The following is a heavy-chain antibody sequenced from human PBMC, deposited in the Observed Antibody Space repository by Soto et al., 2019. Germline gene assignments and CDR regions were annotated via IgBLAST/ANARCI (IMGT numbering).Heavy chain of an antibody. CDR3: AREFPYYVISDSYLDY. V-gene: IGHV6-1*01. D-gene: IGHD3-16*01. Sequence: SQTLSLTWASSGDSFSNNSAAWNSIRQSPSTGLEWLGRTYYRSKCYNDYAGSVKSRITVTPDTSKNQFSLHMNSVSPEDTAVYYCAREFPYYVISDSYLDYWGQGALVTVSS. CDR2: TYYRSKCYN. CDR1: GDSFSNNSAA. J-gene: IGHJ4*02.